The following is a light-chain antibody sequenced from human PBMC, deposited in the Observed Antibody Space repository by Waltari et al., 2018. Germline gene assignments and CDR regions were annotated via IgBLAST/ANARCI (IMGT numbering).Light chain of an antibody. CDR2: KAS. Sequence: DIQMTQSPSALSASVGDRVTITCRASQNVNTWLAWYQQKPGKAPKFLIHKASTLESGVPSRFSGSGSGTDFTLTISSLQPEDFAVYFCQQRSSWPYTFGQGTRLEI. V-gene: IGKV1-5*03. CDR1: QNVNTW. J-gene: IGKJ2*01. CDR3: QQRSSWPYT.